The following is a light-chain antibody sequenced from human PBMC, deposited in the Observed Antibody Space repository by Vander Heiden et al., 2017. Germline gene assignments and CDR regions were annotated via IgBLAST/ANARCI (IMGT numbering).Light chain of an antibody. V-gene: IGLV2-14*01. CDR2: EVS. CDR1: SSDVGGYNY. Sequence: QSALTQPVSVSGSPGQSITISCPGTSSDVGGYNYVSWYKQHPGKAPKLMIYEVSNRPSGVANRFSGSKSGNTAALTISGLQAEEEADYYCSSYTSSSTPYVFGTGTKVTVL. CDR3: SSYTSSSTPYV. J-gene: IGLJ1*01.